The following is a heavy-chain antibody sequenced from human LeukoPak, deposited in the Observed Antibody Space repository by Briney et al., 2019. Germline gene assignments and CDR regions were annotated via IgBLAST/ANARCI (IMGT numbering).Heavy chain of an antibody. D-gene: IGHD6-19*01. CDR1: GGSISSYY. Sequence: SSETLSLTCTVSGGSISSYYWSWIRQPPGKGLEWIGYIYYSGSTNYNPSLKSRVTISVDTSKNQFSLKLSSVTAADTAVYYCARGIAVAGTDAFDIWGQGTMVTVSS. J-gene: IGHJ3*02. CDR3: ARGIAVAGTDAFDI. CDR2: IYYSGST. V-gene: IGHV4-59*01.